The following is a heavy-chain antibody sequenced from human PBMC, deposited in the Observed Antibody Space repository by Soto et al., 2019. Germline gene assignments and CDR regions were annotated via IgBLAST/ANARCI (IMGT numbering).Heavy chain of an antibody. CDR3: ARGVGKWLQFRFDP. J-gene: IGHJ5*02. Sequence: QVQLQESGPGLVKPSQTLSLTCTVSGGSISRGGYYWSWIRQHPGKGLEWIGYVYYTGTTYSNPSLKIPVSISLATSKTPFSLKLPSVTAADSAVYSCARGVGKWLQFRFDPWGQGTLVTVSS. CDR1: GGSISRGGYY. V-gene: IGHV4-31*01. CDR2: VYYTGTT. D-gene: IGHD2-21*02.